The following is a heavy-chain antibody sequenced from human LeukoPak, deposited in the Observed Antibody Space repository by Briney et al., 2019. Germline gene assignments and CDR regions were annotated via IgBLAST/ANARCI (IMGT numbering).Heavy chain of an antibody. D-gene: IGHD3-10*01. J-gene: IGHJ4*02. CDR1: GFTFNFYA. V-gene: IGHV3-23*01. CDR3: ARGGWPFDF. CDR2: INDSGDIT. Sequence: GGSLRLSCAASGFTFNFYAMSWVRQAPGKGLEWVSSINDSGDITYYADSVKGRFTIARDDSKNTVYLEMKSLTAEDTALYYCARGGWPFDFWGQGTLVTASS.